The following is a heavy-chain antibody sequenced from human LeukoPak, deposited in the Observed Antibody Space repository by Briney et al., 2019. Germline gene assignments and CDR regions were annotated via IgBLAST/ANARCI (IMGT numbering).Heavy chain of an antibody. CDR1: GFTVSSNY. CDR3: ARAPNLVWGNYSYNPLFDY. Sequence: GGSLRLSCAASGFTVSSNYMSWVRQAPGKGLEWVSIIYSGGSTYYADSVKGRFTISRDSSKNTLYLQMNSLRAEDTAVYYCARAPNLVWGNYSYNPLFDYWGQGTLVTVSS. D-gene: IGHD3-16*02. V-gene: IGHV3-53*01. J-gene: IGHJ4*02. CDR2: IYSGGST.